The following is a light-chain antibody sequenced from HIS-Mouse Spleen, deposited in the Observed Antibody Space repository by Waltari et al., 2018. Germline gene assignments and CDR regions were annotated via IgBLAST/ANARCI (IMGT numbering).Light chain of an antibody. V-gene: IGLV2-14*03. J-gene: IGLJ3*02. CDR2: DVS. CDR1: SSDLGGYYS. Sequence: QSALTPPASLSGSPGQSISISSTGTSSDLGGYYSVSWYQQHPCKAPKLIIYDVSNRPAGVSNRFSGSSSGNTASLTISGLQAEDEADYYCSSYTSSSTWVFGGGTKLTVL. CDR3: SSYTSSSTWV.